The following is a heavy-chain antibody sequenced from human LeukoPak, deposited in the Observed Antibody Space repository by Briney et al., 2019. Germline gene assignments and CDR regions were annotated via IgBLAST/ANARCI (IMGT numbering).Heavy chain of an antibody. V-gene: IGHV1-2*04. CDR3: ARGGSSWNTRRLFDY. D-gene: IGHD6-13*01. Sequence: ASVKVSCKASGYTFTGYYMHWVRQAPGQGLEWMGWINPNSGGTNYAQKFQSWVTMTRDTSISTAYMELSRLRSDDTAVYYCARGGSSWNTRRLFDYWGQGTLVTVSS. CDR2: INPNSGGT. J-gene: IGHJ4*02. CDR1: GYTFTGYY.